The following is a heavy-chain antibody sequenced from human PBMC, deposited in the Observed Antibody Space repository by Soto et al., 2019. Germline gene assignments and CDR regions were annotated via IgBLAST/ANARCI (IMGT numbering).Heavy chain of an antibody. CDR1: GFTISSNY. J-gene: IGHJ4*02. V-gene: IGHV3-53*01. D-gene: IGHD4-17*01. CDR2: IYSGGST. CDR3: ASGPHGDYFDY. Sequence: GGSLRLSCAASGFTISSNYMSWVRQAPGKGLEWVSVIYSGGSTYYADSVKGRFTISRDNAKNTLYLQMNSLRAEDTAVYYCASGPHGDYFDYWGQGTLVTVSS.